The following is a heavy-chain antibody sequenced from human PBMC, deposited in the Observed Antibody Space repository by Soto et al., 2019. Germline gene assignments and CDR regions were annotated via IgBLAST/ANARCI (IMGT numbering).Heavy chain of an antibody. CDR3: ARDSPVVIVFSTTTVDYGMFV. V-gene: IGHV1-69*13. J-gene: IGHJ6*02. CDR2: IIPIFGTA. Sequence: SVKVSCKASGGTFSSYAISWVSQAPGQGLEWMVGIIPIFGTANYAPKFQGRVTITADESTSTAYMELSSLRSEHTAVYFFARDSPVVIVFSTTTVDYGMFVRG. CDR1: GGTFSSYA. D-gene: IGHD2-2*01.